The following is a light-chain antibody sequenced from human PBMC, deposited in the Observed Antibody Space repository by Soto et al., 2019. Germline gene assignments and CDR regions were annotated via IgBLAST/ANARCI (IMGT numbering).Light chain of an antibody. J-gene: IGKJ2*01. CDR1: QSVSSSY. Sequence: EIVLTQSPGTLSLSPGERATLSCRASQSVSSSYLAWYQQKPGQAPRLLIYDASSRATGIPDRFSGSGSGTDFSLTISRLEPEDFAVYYCQQYGSAPPYTFGQVTKQEIK. V-gene: IGKV3-20*01. CDR2: DAS. CDR3: QQYGSAPPYT.